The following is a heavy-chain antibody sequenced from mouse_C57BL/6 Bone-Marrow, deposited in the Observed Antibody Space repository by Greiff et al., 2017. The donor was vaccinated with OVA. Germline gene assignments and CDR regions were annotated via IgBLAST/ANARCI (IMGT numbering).Heavy chain of an antibody. Sequence: QVQLQQSGAELARPGASVKLSCKASGYTFTSYGISWVKQRTGQGLEWIGEIYPRSGNTYYNEKFKGKATLTADKSSSTAYMELRSLTSEDSAVDFCAREGRTAWFAYWGQGTLVTVSA. CDR3: AREGRTAWFAY. V-gene: IGHV1-81*01. CDR2: IYPRSGNT. J-gene: IGHJ3*01. D-gene: IGHD3-3*01. CDR1: GYTFTSYG.